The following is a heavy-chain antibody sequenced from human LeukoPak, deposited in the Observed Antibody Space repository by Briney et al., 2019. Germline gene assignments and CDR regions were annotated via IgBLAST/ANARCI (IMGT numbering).Heavy chain of an antibody. CDR3: ARGLKGYSSSWHYYYYYYMDV. CDR1: GGSFSGYY. Sequence: SETLSLTCAVYGGSFSGYYWSWIRQPPGKGLEWIGEIYHSGSTNYNPSLKSRVTISVDKSKNQFSLKLSSVTAADTAVYYCARGLKGYSSSWHYYYYYYMDVWGKGTTVTVSS. CDR2: IYHSGST. V-gene: IGHV4-34*01. J-gene: IGHJ6*03. D-gene: IGHD6-13*01.